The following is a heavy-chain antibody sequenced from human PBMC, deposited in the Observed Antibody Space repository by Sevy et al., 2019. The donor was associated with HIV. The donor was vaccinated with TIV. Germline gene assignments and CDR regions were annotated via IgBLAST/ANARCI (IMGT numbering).Heavy chain of an antibody. Sequence: ASVKVSCKVSGSTLSRLSMHWVRQVPGKGLEWMASFDPEDGETFYARKFQGRVTMTEDTSTDTAYMELSSLRSEDPEVWEHSHNGKFQGGVPLPGENFTDKAYMGLGSLGSEDTAVYFCATTKDYYESYGSPFDYWGQGTLVTVSS. V-gene: IGHV1-24*01. CDR2: FDPEDGET. CDR3: SHNGKFQGGVPLPGENFTDKAYMGLGSLGSEDTAVYFCATTKDYYESYGSPFDY. J-gene: IGHJ4*02. D-gene: IGHD1-1*01. CDR1: GSTLSRLS.